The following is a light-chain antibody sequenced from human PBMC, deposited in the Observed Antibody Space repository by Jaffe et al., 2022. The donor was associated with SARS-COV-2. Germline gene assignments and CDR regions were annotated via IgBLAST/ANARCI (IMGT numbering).Light chain of an antibody. Sequence: DIVMTQSPDSLAVSLGERATINCKSSQRVLYSSNNKNCLAWFQQRPGQPPRLLIYWASTRELGVPDRFSGSGSGTDFTLTISSLQAEDVAVYYCQQYYNSPWTFGQGTKVEIK. CDR1: QRVLYSSNNKNC. CDR3: QQYYNSPWT. J-gene: IGKJ1*01. CDR2: WAS. V-gene: IGKV4-1*01.